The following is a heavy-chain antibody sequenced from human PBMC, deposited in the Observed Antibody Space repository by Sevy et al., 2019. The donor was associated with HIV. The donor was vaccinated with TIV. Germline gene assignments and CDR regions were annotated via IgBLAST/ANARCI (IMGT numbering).Heavy chain of an antibody. CDR1: GGSFSGYY. CDR3: ARGAALYCSGGSCYSFTAIIYYYYGMDV. Sequence: SETLSLTCAVYGGSFSGYYWSWIRQPPGKGLEWIGEINHSGSTNYNPSLKSRVTISVDTSKNQFSLKLGSVTAAVTAVYYCARGAALYCSGGSCYSFTAIIYYYYGMDVWGQGTTVTVSS. J-gene: IGHJ6*02. V-gene: IGHV4-34*01. CDR2: INHSGST. D-gene: IGHD2-15*01.